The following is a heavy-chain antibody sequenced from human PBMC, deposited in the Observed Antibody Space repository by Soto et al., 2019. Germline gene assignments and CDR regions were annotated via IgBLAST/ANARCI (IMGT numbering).Heavy chain of an antibody. CDR2: INSDGSST. CDR3: AREGGSDDAFDI. J-gene: IGHJ3*02. Sequence: GGSLRLSCAASGFTFSSYWMHWVRRAPGKGLVWVSRINSDGSSTSYADSVKGRFTISRDNAKNTLYLQMNSLRAEDTAVYYCAREGGSDDAFDIWGQGTMVTVSS. D-gene: IGHD3-16*01. V-gene: IGHV3-74*01. CDR1: GFTFSSYW.